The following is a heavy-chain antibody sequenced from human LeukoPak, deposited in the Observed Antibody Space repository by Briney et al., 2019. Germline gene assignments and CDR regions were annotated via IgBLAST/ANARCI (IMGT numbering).Heavy chain of an antibody. V-gene: IGHV3-23*01. CDR2: ISGSGGST. J-gene: IGHJ4*02. CDR1: GFTFSSYA. Sequence: GGSLRLSCAASGFTFSSYAMSWVRQAPGKGLEWVSAISGSGGSTYYADSVKGRFTISRDSSKNTLYLQMNSLRAEDTAVYYCANDPAGYCSGGSCYALDDYWGQGTLVTVSS. D-gene: IGHD2-15*01. CDR3: ANDPAGYCSGGSCYALDDY.